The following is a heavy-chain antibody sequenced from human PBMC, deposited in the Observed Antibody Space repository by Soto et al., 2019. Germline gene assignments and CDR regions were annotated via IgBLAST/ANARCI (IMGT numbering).Heavy chain of an antibody. V-gene: IGHV4-28*01. CDR3: ARIPVDTYMINWFDP. CDR2: IYYSGST. CDR1: GYSISSSNW. J-gene: IGHJ5*02. Sequence: SDTLSLTCAVSGYSISSSNWWGCIRQPPGKGLEWIGYIYYSGSTYYNPSLKSRVSISLDTSKNQFSLRLTSVTAADTAVYYCARIPVDTYMINWFDPWGQGTLVTVSS. D-gene: IGHD5-18*01.